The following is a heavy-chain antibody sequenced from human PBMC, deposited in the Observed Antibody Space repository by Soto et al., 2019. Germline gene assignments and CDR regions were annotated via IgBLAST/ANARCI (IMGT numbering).Heavy chain of an antibody. J-gene: IGHJ6*02. CDR2: IYSSGGT. Sequence: PGGSLRLSCAASGFTVSSNYMSWVRLAPGRGLEWVSIIYSSGGTYYADSVKDRFTISRDNSKNTLYLQINSLRAEDTDVYYCARPRREYYDFWSGYPPYYYYGMDVWGQGTTVTVSS. D-gene: IGHD3-3*01. CDR3: ARPRREYYDFWSGYPPYYYYGMDV. V-gene: IGHV3-66*04. CDR1: GFTVSSNY.